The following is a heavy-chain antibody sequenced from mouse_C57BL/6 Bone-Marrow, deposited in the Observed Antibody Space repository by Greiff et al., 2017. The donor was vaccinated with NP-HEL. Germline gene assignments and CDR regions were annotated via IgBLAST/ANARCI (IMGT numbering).Heavy chain of an antibody. J-gene: IGHJ2*01. CDR2: INPGSGGT. V-gene: IGHV1-54*01. D-gene: IGHD1-1*01. Sequence: QVQLQQSGAELVRPGTSVKVSCKASGYAFTNYLIEWVKQRPGQGLEWIGVINPGSGGTNYNEKFKGKATLTADKSSSTAYMQLSSLTSEDSAVYFCARRTRLRYYFDYWGQGTTLTVSS. CDR3: ARRTRLRYYFDY. CDR1: GYAFTNYL.